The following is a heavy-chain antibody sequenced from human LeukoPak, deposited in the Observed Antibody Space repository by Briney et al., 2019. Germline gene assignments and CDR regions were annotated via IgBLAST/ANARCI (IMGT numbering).Heavy chain of an antibody. CDR2: IIPIFGTA. V-gene: IGHV1-69*05. D-gene: IGHD6-6*01. Sequence: GASVKVSCKASGYTFTSYGISWVRQAPGQGLEWMGGIIPIFGTANYAQKFQGRVTITTDESTSTAYMELSSLRSEDTAVYYCARGEQLVEYFQHWGQGTLVTVSS. J-gene: IGHJ1*01. CDR3: ARGEQLVEYFQH. CDR1: GYTFTSYG.